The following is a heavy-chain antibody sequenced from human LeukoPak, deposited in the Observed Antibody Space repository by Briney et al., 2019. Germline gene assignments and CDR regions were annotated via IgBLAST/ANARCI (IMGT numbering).Heavy chain of an antibody. CDR2: IYYSGST. V-gene: IGHV4-59*01. Sequence: SETLSLTCTVPGGSISSYYWSWIRQPPGKGLEWIGYIYYSGSTNYNPSLKSRVTISVDTSKNQFSLKLSSVTAADTAVYYCARSGDCSSTSCYVSVLFDYWGQGTLVTVSS. J-gene: IGHJ4*02. CDR1: GGSISSYY. CDR3: ARSGDCSSTSCYVSVLFDY. D-gene: IGHD2-2*01.